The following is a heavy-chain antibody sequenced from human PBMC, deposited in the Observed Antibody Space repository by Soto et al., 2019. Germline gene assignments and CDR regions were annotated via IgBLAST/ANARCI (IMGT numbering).Heavy chain of an antibody. CDR3: VREAAAGTKLFDS. V-gene: IGHV4-31*03. CDR2: IHYSGST. D-gene: IGHD6-13*01. Sequence: SETLSLTCTVSGASISSGAYYWSWIRQHPGKGLEWIGYIHYSGSTYYNPSLRSRVTMSVVTSKNQFSLNLTSVTAADTAVYYCVREAAAGTKLFDSWGQGTLVTVSS. J-gene: IGHJ4*02. CDR1: GASISSGAYY.